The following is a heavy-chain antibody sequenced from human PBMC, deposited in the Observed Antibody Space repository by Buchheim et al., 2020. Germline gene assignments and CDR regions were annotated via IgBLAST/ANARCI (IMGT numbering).Heavy chain of an antibody. CDR3: ARVWAVYSYGPPWFDP. CDR1: GFTFSSYE. J-gene: IGHJ5*02. Sequence: EVQLLESGGGLVQPGGSLRLSCAASGFTFSSYEMNWVRQAPGKGLEWVSYISSSGSTIYYADSVKGRFTISRDNAKNSLYLQMNSLRAEDTAVYYCARVWAVYSYGPPWFDPWGQGTL. V-gene: IGHV3-48*03. D-gene: IGHD5-18*01. CDR2: ISSSGSTI.